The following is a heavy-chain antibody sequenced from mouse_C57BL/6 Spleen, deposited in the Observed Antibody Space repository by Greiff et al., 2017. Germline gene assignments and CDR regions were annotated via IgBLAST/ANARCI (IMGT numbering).Heavy chain of an antibody. CDR2: IHPNSGST. V-gene: IGHV1-64*01. J-gene: IGHJ2*01. D-gene: IGHD2-3*01. Sequence: QVQLQQPGAELVKPGASVKLSCKASGYTFTSYWMHWVKQRPGQGLEWIGMIHPNSGSTNYNEKFKSKATLTVDKSSCTAYMQLSSLTSEDSAVYYCAREGWLLYFDYWGQGTTLTVSS. CDR3: AREGWLLYFDY. CDR1: GYTFTSYW.